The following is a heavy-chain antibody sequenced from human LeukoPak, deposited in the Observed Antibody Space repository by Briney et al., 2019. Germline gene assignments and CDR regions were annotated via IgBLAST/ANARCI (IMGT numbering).Heavy chain of an antibody. J-gene: IGHJ2*01. CDR3: ARRRQYDSSLFWNFDL. D-gene: IGHD6-6*01. Sequence: SETLSLTCAVYGGTFSGYYWSWIRQSPGKGLEWIGEINHSGGTNYNPSLKSRVTISVDTSKNQFSLRLSSVTAADTAVYYCARRRQYDSSLFWNFDLWGRGTLVTVSS. V-gene: IGHV4-34*01. CDR2: INHSGGT. CDR1: GGTFSGYY.